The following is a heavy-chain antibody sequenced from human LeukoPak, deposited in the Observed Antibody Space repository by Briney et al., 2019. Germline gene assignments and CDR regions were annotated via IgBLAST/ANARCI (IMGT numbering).Heavy chain of an antibody. CDR1: GGSISSYY. V-gene: IGHV4-59*01. Sequence: SETLSLTCTVSGGSISSYYWSWIRQPPGKGLEWIGYIYYSGSTNYNPSLKSRVTISVDTSKNQSSLKLSSVTAADTAVYYCARGLYVVPAASGIAEYWFDPWGQGTLVTVSS. CDR3: ARGLYVVPAASGIAEYWFDP. D-gene: IGHD2-2*01. J-gene: IGHJ5*02. CDR2: IYYSGST.